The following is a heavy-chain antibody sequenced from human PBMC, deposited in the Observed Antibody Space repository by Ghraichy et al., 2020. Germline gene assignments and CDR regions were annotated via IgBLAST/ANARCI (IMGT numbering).Heavy chain of an antibody. J-gene: IGHJ3*02. Sequence: SETLSLTCTVSGGSISSYYWSWIRQPPGKGLEWIGYIYYSGSTNYNPSLKSRVTISVDTSKNQFSLKLSSVTAADTAVYYCARLGHSSGWPQRGAFDIWGQGKMVTVSS. CDR1: GGSISSYY. CDR2: IYYSGST. CDR3: ARLGHSSGWPQRGAFDI. D-gene: IGHD6-19*01. V-gene: IGHV4-59*08.